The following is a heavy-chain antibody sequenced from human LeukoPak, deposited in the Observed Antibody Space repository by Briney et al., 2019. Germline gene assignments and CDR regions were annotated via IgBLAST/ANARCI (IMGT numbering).Heavy chain of an antibody. CDR3: ARAEWSATTKFGY. V-gene: IGHV1-2*02. D-gene: IGHD1/OR15-1a*01. Sequence: ASVKVSCEASGYTFTDYYMHWVRQAPGQGLEWMGWINPYSGGTNYAQGFQGRVTMTRDTSISTAYMELSRLRSDDTAVYYCARAEWSATTKFGYWGQGTLVTVSS. CDR2: INPYSGGT. J-gene: IGHJ4*02. CDR1: GYTFTDYY.